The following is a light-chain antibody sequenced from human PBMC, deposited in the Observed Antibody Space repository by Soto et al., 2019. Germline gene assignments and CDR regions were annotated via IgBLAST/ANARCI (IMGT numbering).Light chain of an antibody. J-gene: IGKJ5*01. CDR3: QQYNEWPPFT. V-gene: IGKV3-15*01. CDR2: AAS. CDR1: QSVRSN. Sequence: IVMTHSPATLSVSAGERATLSFRASQSVRSNLAWYQQKPCQAPRLVIYAASTRATGIPDRFSGSVSGTEFTLTISSLQSEDFAVYYCQQYNEWPPFTFGQGTRLEIK.